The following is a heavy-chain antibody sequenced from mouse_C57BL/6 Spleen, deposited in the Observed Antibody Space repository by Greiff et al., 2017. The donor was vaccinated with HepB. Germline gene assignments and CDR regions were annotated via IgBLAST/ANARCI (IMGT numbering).Heavy chain of an antibody. CDR1: GFSFSSYG. J-gene: IGHJ2*01. CDR2: ISSGGSYT. CDR3: AGRYCGSGFYFDC. Sequence: EVKLLQSGGDLVKPGGSLKLSCAASGFSFSSYGMSWVRQTPDKRLEWVATISSGGSYTYYTDSVKGRFTISRDNAKNTMYLQISSLKSEDTAMYYCAGRYCGSGFYFDCWGDGTTLSVSS. D-gene: IGHD1-1*01. V-gene: IGHV5-6*02.